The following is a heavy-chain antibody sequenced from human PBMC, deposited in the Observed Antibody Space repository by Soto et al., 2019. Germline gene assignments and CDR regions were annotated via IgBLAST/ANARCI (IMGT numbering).Heavy chain of an antibody. Sequence: QVQLQESGPGLVKPSETLSLTCAVSGGSISSYYWTWIRQPPGRGLEWIGYIYYNGATNYNPSLSSRVTISVDASNNQLSLKLRSVTAADTAVYYCARQTAAGTVVDYWGQGTLVTVSS. CDR2: IYYNGAT. J-gene: IGHJ4*02. D-gene: IGHD6-13*01. CDR1: GGSISSYY. CDR3: ARQTAAGTVVDY. V-gene: IGHV4-59*08.